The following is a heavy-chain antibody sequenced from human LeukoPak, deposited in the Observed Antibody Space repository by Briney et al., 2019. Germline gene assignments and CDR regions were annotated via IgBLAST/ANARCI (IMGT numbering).Heavy chain of an antibody. V-gene: IGHV3-23*01. J-gene: IGHJ4*02. CDR1: GFTFSSYA. CDR2: ISGSGGST. CDR3: AKLPQGVGYYYDSSGYFDY. D-gene: IGHD3-22*01. Sequence: GGSLRLSCAASGFTFSSYAMSWVRQAPGKVLEWVSAISGSGGSTYYADSVKGRFTISRDNSKNTLYLQMNSLRAEDTAVYYCAKLPQGVGYYYDSSGYFDYWGQGTLVTVSS.